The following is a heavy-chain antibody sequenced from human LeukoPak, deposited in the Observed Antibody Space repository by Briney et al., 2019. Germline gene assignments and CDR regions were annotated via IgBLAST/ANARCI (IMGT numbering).Heavy chain of an antibody. CDR2: ISSSSSYI. CDR1: GFTFSSYS. V-gene: IGHV3-21*01. J-gene: IGHJ4*02. D-gene: IGHD3-22*01. CDR3: ARAVDGHYYDSSGSYDY. Sequence: GGSLRLSCAASGFTFSSYSMNWVRQAPGKGLEWVSSISSSSSYIYYADSVKGRFTISRDNAKNSLYLQMNSLRAEDTAVYYCARAVDGHYYDSSGSYDYWGQGTLVTVSS.